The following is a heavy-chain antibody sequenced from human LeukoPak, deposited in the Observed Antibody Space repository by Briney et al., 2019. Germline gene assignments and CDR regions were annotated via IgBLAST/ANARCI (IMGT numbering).Heavy chain of an antibody. J-gene: IGHJ4*02. Sequence: SETLSLTCTVSSGSISTYYWGWVRQPPGKGLEWIGRIYTTGATQYNPSLKSRVTMSVDTSTNQFSLNLRSMSAADTAVYYCGGQGYTASHYFLDFWSQGTLVAVS. V-gene: IGHV4-4*07. D-gene: IGHD2-2*02. CDR3: GGQGYTASHYFLDF. CDR1: SGSISTYY. CDR2: IYTTGAT.